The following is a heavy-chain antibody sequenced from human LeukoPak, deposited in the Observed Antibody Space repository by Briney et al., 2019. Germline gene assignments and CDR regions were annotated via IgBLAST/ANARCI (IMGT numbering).Heavy chain of an antibody. CDR1: GGTFSSYA. CDR2: IIPIFGTA. D-gene: IGHD2-2*01. Sequence: SVKVSCKASGGTFSSYAISWVRQAPGQGLEWMGGIIPIFGTANYAQKFQGRVTITADESTSTAYMELSSLRSEDTAVYYCARIPLEVVVPATNHWYFDLWGRGTLVTVSS. V-gene: IGHV1-69*01. J-gene: IGHJ2*01. CDR3: ARIPLEVVVPATNHWYFDL.